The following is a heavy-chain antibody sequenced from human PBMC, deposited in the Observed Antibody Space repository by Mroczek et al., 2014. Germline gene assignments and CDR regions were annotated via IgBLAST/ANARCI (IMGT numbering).Heavy chain of an antibody. Sequence: QVQLQHGGPGLVKPSGDPCPSPALSLVAPSVVTTGAGSGQPPGKGLEWIGYIYYSGSTNYNPSLKSRVTISVDTSKNQFSLKLSSVTAADTAVYYCAREADGGDPPNWFDPWGQGTLVTVSS. CDR3: AREADGGDPPNWFDP. D-gene: IGHD2-21*02. V-gene: IGHV4-59*01. CDR2: IYYSGST. J-gene: IGHJ5*02. CDR1: VAPSVVTT.